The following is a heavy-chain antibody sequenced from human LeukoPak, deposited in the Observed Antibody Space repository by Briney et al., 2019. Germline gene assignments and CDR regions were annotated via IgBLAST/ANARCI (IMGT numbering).Heavy chain of an antibody. J-gene: IGHJ4*02. D-gene: IGHD6-19*01. CDR2: IYYSGST. Sequence: SETLSLTCTVSGGSISDYYWSWIRQAPGKGLEWIGYIYYSGSTNYNPSPKSRVTISVDTSKNQFSLKLSSVTAADTAVYYCARAHSSGWLVDYWGQGTLVTVSS. CDR1: GGSISDYY. CDR3: ARAHSSGWLVDY. V-gene: IGHV4-59*01.